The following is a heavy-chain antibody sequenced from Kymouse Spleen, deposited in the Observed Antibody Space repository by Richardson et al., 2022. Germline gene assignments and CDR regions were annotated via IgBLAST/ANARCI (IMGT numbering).Heavy chain of an antibody. CDR3: ARHRGYYYGSGSLNWFDP. CDR2: IYYSGST. V-gene: IGHV4-39*01. CDR1: GGSISSSSYY. Sequence: QLQLQESGPGLVKPSETLSLTCTVSGGSISSSSYYWGWIRQPPGKGLEWIGSIYYSGSTYYNPSLKSRVTISVDTSKNQFSLKLSSVTAADTAVYYCARHRGYYYGSGSLNWFDPWGQGTLVTVSS. D-gene: IGHD3-10*01. J-gene: IGHJ5*02.